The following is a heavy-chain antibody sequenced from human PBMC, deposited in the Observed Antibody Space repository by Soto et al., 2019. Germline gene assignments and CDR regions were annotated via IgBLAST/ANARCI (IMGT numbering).Heavy chain of an antibody. J-gene: IGHJ5*02. V-gene: IGHV3-30-3*01. Sequence: QVQLVESGGGVVQPGRSLRLSCAASGFTFSSYAMHWVRQAPGKGLEWVAVISYDGSNKYYADSVKGRFTISRDNFKNTLYLQMNSLRAEDTAVYYCARGSIAARPAYNWFDPWGQGTLVTVSS. CDR2: ISYDGSNK. D-gene: IGHD6-6*01. CDR3: ARGSIAARPAYNWFDP. CDR1: GFTFSSYA.